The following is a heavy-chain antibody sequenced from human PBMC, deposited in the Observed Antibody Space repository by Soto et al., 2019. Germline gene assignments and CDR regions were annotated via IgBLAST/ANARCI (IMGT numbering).Heavy chain of an antibody. V-gene: IGHV3-11*01. Sequence: QVQLVESGGGLVEPGGSLRLSCAASGFKFGDHYMTWIRQAPGKGLEWVSKIGGDGTTQYYADSVKGRFTVSRDNTKNSLHLQMNRLRAEDTALYYCAGDPFYYASGFWGQGTLVIVSS. D-gene: IGHD3-10*01. J-gene: IGHJ4*02. CDR2: IGGDGTTQ. CDR3: AGDPFYYASGF. CDR1: GFKFGDHY.